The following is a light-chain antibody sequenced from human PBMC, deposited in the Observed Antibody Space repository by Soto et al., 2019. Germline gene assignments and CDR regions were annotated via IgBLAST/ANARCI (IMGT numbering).Light chain of an antibody. Sequence: DIQMTQSPSTQSASVGDRVAITCRASQSISSWLAWYQQKPGKAPKLLIYKASSLESGVPSRFSGSGSGTEFTLTISSLQPDDFATYYCQQYNSYVLTFGGGTKVEIK. J-gene: IGKJ4*01. V-gene: IGKV1-5*03. CDR2: KAS. CDR1: QSISSW. CDR3: QQYNSYVLT.